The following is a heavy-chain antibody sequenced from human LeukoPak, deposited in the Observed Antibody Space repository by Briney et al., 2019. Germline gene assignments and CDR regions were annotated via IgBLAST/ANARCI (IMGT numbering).Heavy chain of an antibody. CDR3: ARDNPDRYCSSTSCYQDY. CDR1: GFTFSSYS. J-gene: IGHJ4*02. CDR2: ISSSSSYI. D-gene: IGHD2-2*01. V-gene: IGHV3-21*01. Sequence: GGSLRLPCAASGFTFSSYSMNWVRQAPGKGLEWVSSISSSSSYIYYAGSVKGRFTISRDNAKNSLYLQMNSLRAEDTAVYYCARDNPDRYCSSTSCYQDYWGQGTLVTVSS.